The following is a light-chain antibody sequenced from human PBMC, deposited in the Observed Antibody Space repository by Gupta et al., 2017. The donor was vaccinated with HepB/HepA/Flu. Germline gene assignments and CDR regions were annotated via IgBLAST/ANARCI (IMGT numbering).Light chain of an antibody. CDR2: QVS. CDR1: QSFAFSHRNTF. V-gene: IGKV2-30*01. J-gene: IGKJ4*01. CDR3: VQGTHWPT. Sequence: QSLSSLPVTPGQPASISCRSSQSFAFSHRNTFLHWLQQRPGQSPRRLLYQVSKRDYGVPERFSGSGSGTDFTLRSSRVEAEDVAIYYCVQGTHWPTFGGGTKVEIK.